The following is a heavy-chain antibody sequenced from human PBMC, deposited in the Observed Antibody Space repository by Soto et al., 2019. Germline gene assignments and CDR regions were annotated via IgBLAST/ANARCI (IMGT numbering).Heavy chain of an antibody. D-gene: IGHD6-6*01. CDR3: ATGGIAARAYYYYGMDV. CDR1: GGTFSSYA. Sequence: AASVKVSCKASGGTFSSYAISWVRQAPGQGLEWMGGIIPIFGTANYAQKFQGRVTITADKSTSTAYMELSSLRSEDTAVYYCATGGIAARAYYYYGMDVWGQGTTVTVSS. CDR2: IIPIFGTA. J-gene: IGHJ6*02. V-gene: IGHV1-69*06.